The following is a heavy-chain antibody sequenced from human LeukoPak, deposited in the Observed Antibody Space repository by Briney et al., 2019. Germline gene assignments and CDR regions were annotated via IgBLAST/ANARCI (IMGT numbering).Heavy chain of an antibody. D-gene: IGHD3-10*01. V-gene: IGHV3-21*01. CDR3: ARGNPLGGSGSLNFDY. J-gene: IGHJ4*02. CDR1: GFTFSSYS. Sequence: GGSLRLSCAASGFTFSSYSMNWVRKAPGKGLELVSSISSSSSYIYYADSVKGRFTISRDNAKNSLYLQMNSLRAEDTAVYYWARGNPLGGSGSLNFDYWGQGTLVTVSS. CDR2: ISSSSSYI.